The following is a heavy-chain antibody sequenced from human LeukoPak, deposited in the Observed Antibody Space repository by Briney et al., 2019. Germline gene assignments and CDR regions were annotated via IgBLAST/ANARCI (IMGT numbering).Heavy chain of an antibody. CDR1: GGSIRSYY. J-gene: IGHJ4*02. V-gene: IGHV4-59*01. CDR3: ARDNESRGGNDYVFGHYFDF. Sequence: SSETLSLTCIVSGGSIRSYYWSWIRKPPGKGLEWIGNIYYSGSTNYDPSLKSRVTISLDTSKNQISLRLSSVTAADTAVYYCARDNESRGGNDYVFGHYFDFWGQGSLVTVSS. CDR2: IYYSGST. D-gene: IGHD3-10*02.